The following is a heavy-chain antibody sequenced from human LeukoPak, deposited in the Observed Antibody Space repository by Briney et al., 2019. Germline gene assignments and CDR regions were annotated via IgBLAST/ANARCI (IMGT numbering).Heavy chain of an antibody. Sequence: GASVKVSRKASAYTFTSYVISWVRQAPGQGLEWMGWINPYNGNTNYAQKFQGRVTLTTDTSTSTAYMELSSLRSEDTAVYYCTRDQGQNYISYWGQGTLVTVSS. CDR1: AYTFTSYV. CDR3: TRDQGQNYISY. V-gene: IGHV1-18*01. CDR2: INPYNGNT. D-gene: IGHD3-10*01. J-gene: IGHJ4*02.